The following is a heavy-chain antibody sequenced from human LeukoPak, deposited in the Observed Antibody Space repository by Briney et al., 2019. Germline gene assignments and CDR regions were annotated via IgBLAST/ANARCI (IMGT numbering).Heavy chain of an antibody. D-gene: IGHD3-22*01. J-gene: IGHJ3*02. CDR3: ARQTIDYDSSGYYYHDAFDI. Sequence: SDTQSLPCAVYGGSFSGYYWSWIRQPPGKGLEWIGEINHSGSTNYNPSLKSRVTISVDTSKNQFSLKLSSVTAANTAVYYCARQTIDYDSSGYYYHDAFDIWGQGTMVTVSS. V-gene: IGHV4-34*01. CDR2: INHSGST. CDR1: GGSFSGYY.